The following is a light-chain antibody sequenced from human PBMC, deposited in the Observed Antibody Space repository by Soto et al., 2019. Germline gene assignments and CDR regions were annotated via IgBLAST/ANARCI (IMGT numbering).Light chain of an antibody. CDR3: QLYDSGSDHWV. V-gene: IGLV3-21*04. CDR2: YDS. J-gene: IGLJ3*02. Sequence: SYELTQPPSVSVAPGKTATITCGGNNIGDKSVHWYQQRPGQAPVLVIYYDSDRPSGIPERFSGSNSGNTATLTISRVGAGDEADYYCQLYDSGSDHWVFGGGTKLTVL. CDR1: NIGDKS.